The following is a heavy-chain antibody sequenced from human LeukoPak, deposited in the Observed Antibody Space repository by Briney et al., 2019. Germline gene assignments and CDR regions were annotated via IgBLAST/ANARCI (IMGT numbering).Heavy chain of an antibody. CDR2: ISYDGSNK. CDR1: GFTFSSYA. Sequence: PGRSLRLSCAASGFTFSSYAMHWVRQAPGKGLEWVAVISYDGSNKYYADPVKGRFTISRDNSKNTLYLQMNSLRAEDTAVYYCARPGTVTTFWGQGTLVAVSS. CDR3: ARPGTVTTF. D-gene: IGHD4-11*01. J-gene: IGHJ4*02. V-gene: IGHV3-30-3*01.